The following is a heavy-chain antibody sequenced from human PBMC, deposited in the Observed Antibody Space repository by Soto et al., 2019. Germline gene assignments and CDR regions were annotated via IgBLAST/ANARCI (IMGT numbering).Heavy chain of an antibody. CDR2: LYYSRSN. V-gene: IGHV4-31*03. CDR3: AKPSGGTAFDI. J-gene: IGHJ3*02. Sequence: TLSLTCTVSGGSISSGLYYWSWIRQHPGKGLEWIAYLYYSRSNYYNPSLKSRLTISRDTSKNQFSLKLSSVTAADTAVYYCAKPSGGTAFDIWGQGTIVTVSS. D-gene: IGHD1-1*01. CDR1: GGSISSGLYY.